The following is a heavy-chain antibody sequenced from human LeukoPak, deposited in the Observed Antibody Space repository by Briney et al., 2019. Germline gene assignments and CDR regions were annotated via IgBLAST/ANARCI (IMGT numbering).Heavy chain of an antibody. CDR3: ARDGGDIVVVVAKGVDAFDI. J-gene: IGHJ3*02. Sequence: GASVKVSCKASGYTFTSYGISWVRQAPGQGLEWMGWISAYNGNTNYAQKLQGRVTMTTDTSTSTAYMELRSLRSDDTAVYYCARDGGDIVVVVAKGVDAFDIWGQGTMVTVSS. V-gene: IGHV1-18*01. D-gene: IGHD2-15*01. CDR1: GYTFTSYG. CDR2: ISAYNGNT.